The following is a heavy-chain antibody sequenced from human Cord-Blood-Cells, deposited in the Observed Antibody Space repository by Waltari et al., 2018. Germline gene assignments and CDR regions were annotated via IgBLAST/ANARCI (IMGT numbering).Heavy chain of an antibody. CDR1: GFTFSSSW. Sequence: EVQLVESGGGLVQPGGSLRLSCAASGFTFSSSWMSWVRQAPGKGLEWVANIKQDGSEKYYVDSVKGRFTISRDNAKNSLYLQMNSLRAEDTAVYYCARDPRTYYYDSSGYALDYWGQGTLVTVSS. J-gene: IGHJ4*02. CDR3: ARDPRTYYYDSSGYALDY. V-gene: IGHV3-7*01. CDR2: IKQDGSEK. D-gene: IGHD3-22*01.